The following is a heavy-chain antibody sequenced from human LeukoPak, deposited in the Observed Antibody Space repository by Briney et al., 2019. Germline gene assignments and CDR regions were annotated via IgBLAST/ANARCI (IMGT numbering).Heavy chain of an antibody. CDR2: ISYNGDT. CDR3: ARKTSLVAFGIGFSTMDV. CDR1: GDSFQSHE. Sequence: GASVKVSCQASGDSFQSHEISWVRQAPGQGLEWLGWISYNGDTKYAQKVQARVTMTKDTFTGTIYMDLRNLTSDDTAVYYCARKTSLVAFGIGFSTMDVWGQGTTVTVSS. J-gene: IGHJ6*02. V-gene: IGHV1-18*01. D-gene: IGHD1-1*01.